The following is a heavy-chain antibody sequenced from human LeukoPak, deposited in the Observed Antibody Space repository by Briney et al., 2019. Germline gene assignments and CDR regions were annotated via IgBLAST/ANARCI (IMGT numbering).Heavy chain of an antibody. J-gene: IGHJ4*02. CDR3: ARGVPGGLDY. Sequence: GGSLRLSCAASGFSFSNYDMHWVRQVTGKGLEWVSGIGSGGDTNYLGSVKGRFTISRENAKNSLYLQMNSLRAGDTAVYFCARGVPGGLDYWDQGTLVTVSS. D-gene: IGHD3-10*01. V-gene: IGHV3-13*04. CDR1: GFSFSNYD. CDR2: IGSGGDT.